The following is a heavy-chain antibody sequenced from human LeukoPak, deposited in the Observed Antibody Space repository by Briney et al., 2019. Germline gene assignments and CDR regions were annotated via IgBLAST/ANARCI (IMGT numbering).Heavy chain of an antibody. D-gene: IGHD1-26*01. J-gene: IGHJ3*02. V-gene: IGHV3-9*01. CDR1: GFTFDDYA. Sequence: SLRLSCAASGFTFDDYAMHWVRQAPGKGLEWVSGISWNSGSIGYADSVKGRFTISRDNAKNSLYLQMNSLRAEDTALYYCAKDINAVGATTAAFDIWGQGTMVTVSS. CDR2: ISWNSGSI. CDR3: AKDINAVGATTAAFDI.